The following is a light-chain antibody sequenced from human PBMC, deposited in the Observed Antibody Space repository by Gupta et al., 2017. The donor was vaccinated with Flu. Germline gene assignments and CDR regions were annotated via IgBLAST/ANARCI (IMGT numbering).Light chain of an antibody. CDR1: SSDVGGHNY. CDR2: EVT. V-gene: IGLV2-8*01. Sequence: QAVTISGTGTSSDVGGHNYVTWDQQHPAKPPNLMIYEVTRRPSGVPDRFSGSTSGITASRTVSGLQAADEDDYYCSSNAGSNGVFGGGTKLTVL. J-gene: IGLJ2*01. CDR3: SSNAGSNGV.